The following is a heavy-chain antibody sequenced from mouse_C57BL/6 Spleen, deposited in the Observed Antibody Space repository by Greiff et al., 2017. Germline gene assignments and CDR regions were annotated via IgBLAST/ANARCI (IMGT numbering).Heavy chain of an antibody. V-gene: IGHV1-74*01. Sequence: VQLQQPGAELVKPGASVKVSCKASGYTFTSYWMHWVKQRPGQGLEWIGRIHPSDSDTNYNQKFKGKATLTVDKSSSTAYMQLSSLTSEDSAVYYCAQSTMITTLYYYAMDYWGQGTSVTVSS. CDR2: IHPSDSDT. CDR1: GYTFTSYW. J-gene: IGHJ4*01. CDR3: AQSTMITTLYYYAMDY. D-gene: IGHD2-4*01.